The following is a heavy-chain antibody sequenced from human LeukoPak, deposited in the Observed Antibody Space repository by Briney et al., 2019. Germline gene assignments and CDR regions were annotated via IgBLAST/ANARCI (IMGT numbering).Heavy chain of an antibody. D-gene: IGHD3-22*01. CDR1: GGSISSGSYY. CDR3: ASGHYYDSSGYYGLGY. Sequence: SQTLSLTCTVSGGSISSGSYYWSWIRQPAGKGLEWIGRIYTSGSTNYNPSLKSRVTISVDTSKNQFSLKLSSVPAADTAVYYCASGHYYDSSGYYGLGYWGQGTLVTVSS. CDR2: IYTSGST. V-gene: IGHV4-61*02. J-gene: IGHJ4*02.